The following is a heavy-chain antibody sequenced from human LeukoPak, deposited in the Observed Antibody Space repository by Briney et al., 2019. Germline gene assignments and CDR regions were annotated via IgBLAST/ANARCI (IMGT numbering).Heavy chain of an antibody. Sequence: LGESLKISCKGSGYSFTSYWIGWVRQMPGKGLEWMGIIYPGDSDTSYSPSFQGQVTISADRSISTAYLQWSSLKASDTAMYYCARRDSTGYYFLFDYWGQGTLVTVSS. J-gene: IGHJ4*02. CDR1: GYSFTSYW. CDR2: IYPGDSDT. CDR3: ARRDSTGYYFLFDY. V-gene: IGHV5-51*01. D-gene: IGHD3-22*01.